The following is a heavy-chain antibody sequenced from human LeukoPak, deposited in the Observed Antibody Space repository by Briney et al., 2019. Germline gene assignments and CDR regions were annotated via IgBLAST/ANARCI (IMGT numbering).Heavy chain of an antibody. CDR1: GGSFSGYY. CDR2: INHSGST. CDR3: ARRSGYSYGHMDV. J-gene: IGHJ6*03. V-gene: IGHV4-34*01. D-gene: IGHD5-18*01. Sequence: SETLSLTCAVYGGSFSGYYWSWIRQPPGKGLEWIGEINHSGSTNYNPSLKSRVTISVDTSKNQFSLKLSSVTAADTAVYYCARRSGYSYGHMDVWGKGPRSPSP.